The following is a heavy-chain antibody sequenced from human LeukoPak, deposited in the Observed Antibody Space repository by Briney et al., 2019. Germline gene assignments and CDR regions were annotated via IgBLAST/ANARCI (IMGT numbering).Heavy chain of an antibody. Sequence: GGSLRLSCAASGFSFSDYYMSWIRQAPGKGLERVSYISSSGSTIYYADSVKGRFTISRDNAKNSLYLQMNSLRAEDTAVYYCARVPDDFWSGYGYYYYYMDVWGKGTTVTVSS. D-gene: IGHD3-3*01. CDR2: ISSSGSTI. V-gene: IGHV3-11*04. CDR1: GFSFSDYY. J-gene: IGHJ6*03. CDR3: ARVPDDFWSGYGYYYYYMDV.